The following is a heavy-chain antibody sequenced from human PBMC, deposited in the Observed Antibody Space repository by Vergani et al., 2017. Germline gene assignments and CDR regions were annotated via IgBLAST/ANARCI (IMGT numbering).Heavy chain of an antibody. J-gene: IGHJ5*02. Sequence: EVQLVESGGGLIQPGGSLRLSCAASGFTVSSYSMNWVRQAPGKGLEWVAYISSSSSTIYYADSVKGRFTISRDNAKNSLYLQMNSLRAEDTAVYYCAREKWLLTENWFDPWGQGTLVTVSS. V-gene: IGHV3-48*04. D-gene: IGHD3-22*01. CDR2: ISSSSSTI. CDR1: GFTVSSYS. CDR3: AREKWLLTENWFDP.